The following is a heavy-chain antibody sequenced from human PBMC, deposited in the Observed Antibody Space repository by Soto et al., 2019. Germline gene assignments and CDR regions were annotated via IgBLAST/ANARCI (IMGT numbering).Heavy chain of an antibody. CDR2: ISGSGDRI. Sequence: EVQLLESGGALVQPGGSLRLSCAASGFTFSNYAMSWVRQVPGKGLQWVADISGSGDRIYYADSVKGRFTISRDNSKNSLYLQMNSLRAEDTAVFYCAKVKNEGVPTTNFDYWGQGTLVTVSS. V-gene: IGHV3-23*01. D-gene: IGHD5-12*01. CDR1: GFTFSNYA. CDR3: AKVKNEGVPTTNFDY. J-gene: IGHJ4*02.